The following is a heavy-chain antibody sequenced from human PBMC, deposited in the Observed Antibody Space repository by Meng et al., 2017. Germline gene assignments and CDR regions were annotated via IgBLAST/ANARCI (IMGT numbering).Heavy chain of an antibody. CDR1: GGSFSGYY. V-gene: IGHV4-34*01. CDR2: INHSGST. Sequence: QVHLKQWGQGRLKPAETLSPTCAVYGGSFSGYYWSWIRQPPGKGLEGIGEINHSGSTNYNPSLKSRVTISVDTSKNQFSLKLRYVTAADTAVYYCARRGIAARPFYYWGQGTLVTVSS. J-gene: IGHJ4*02. D-gene: IGHD6-6*01. CDR3: ARRGIAARPFYY.